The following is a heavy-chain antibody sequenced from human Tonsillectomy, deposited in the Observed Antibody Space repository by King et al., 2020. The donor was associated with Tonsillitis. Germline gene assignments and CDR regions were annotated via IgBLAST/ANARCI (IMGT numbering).Heavy chain of an antibody. J-gene: IGHJ6*03. CDR2: IDPSDSYT. CDR1: GYSFTSYW. D-gene: IGHD4-17*01. Sequence: VQLVESGAEVKKPGESLRISCKGSGYSFTSYWISWVRQMPGKGLEWMGRIDPSDSYTNYSPSFQGHVTISADKAISTAYLQWSSLKASDTAMDYCAKTPATGDYYYYYMDVWGKGTTVTVSS. CDR3: AKTPATGDYYYYYMDV. V-gene: IGHV5-10-1*03.